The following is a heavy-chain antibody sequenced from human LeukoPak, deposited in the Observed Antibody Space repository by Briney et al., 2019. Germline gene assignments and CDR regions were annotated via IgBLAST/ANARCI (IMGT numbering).Heavy chain of an antibody. V-gene: IGHV3-33*01. CDR3: ARRYRYSGSYGMDV. CDR1: GFTFSSYG. Sequence: GRSLRLSCAASGFTFSSYGMHWVRQAPGKGLEWVAVIWYDGSNKYYADSVKGRFTISRDNSKNTLYLQMNSLRAEDTAVYYCARRYRYSGSYGMDVWGQGTTVTVSS. D-gene: IGHD1-26*01. J-gene: IGHJ6*02. CDR2: IWYDGSNK.